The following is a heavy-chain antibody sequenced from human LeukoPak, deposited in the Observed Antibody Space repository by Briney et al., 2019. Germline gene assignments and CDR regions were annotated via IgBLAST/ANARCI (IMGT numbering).Heavy chain of an antibody. D-gene: IGHD2-8*02. V-gene: IGHV3-13*01. J-gene: IGHJ3*02. CDR2: IGTAGDT. CDR1: GFTFSSYD. CDR3: AKDTGGAFDI. Sequence: QSGGSLRLSCAASGFTFSSYDMHWVRQATGKGLEWVSAIGTAGDTYYPGSVKGRFTISRDNAKNSLYLQMNSLRAEDMALYYCAKDTGGAFDIWGQGTMVTVSS.